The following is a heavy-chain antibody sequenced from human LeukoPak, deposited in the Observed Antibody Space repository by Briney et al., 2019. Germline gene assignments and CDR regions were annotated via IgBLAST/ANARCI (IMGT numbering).Heavy chain of an antibody. J-gene: IGHJ3*02. CDR2: INWNGGST. D-gene: IGHD3-22*01. CDR1: GFTFDDYG. Sequence: GGSLRLSCAASGFTFDDYGMSWVCQAPGKWLEWVSGINWNGGSTGYADSVKGRFTISRDNAKNSLYLQMNSLRAEDTALYYCARDGVSSGVTPAFDIWGQGTMVTVSS. V-gene: IGHV3-20*04. CDR3: ARDGVSSGVTPAFDI.